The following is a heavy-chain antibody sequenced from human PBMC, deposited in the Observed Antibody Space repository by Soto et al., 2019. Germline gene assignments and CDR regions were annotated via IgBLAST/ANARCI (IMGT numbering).Heavy chain of an antibody. V-gene: IGHV4-30-4*01. Sequence: PSETLSLTCTVPCGSISSGDYYWSWIRQPPGKGLEWIGYIYYSGSTYYNPSLKSRVTISVDTSKNQFSLKLSSVTAADTAVYYCSAYGDYYYYGMDVWGQGTTVTVSS. J-gene: IGHJ6*02. CDR2: IYYSGST. CDR1: CGSISSGDYY. CDR3: SAYGDYYYYGMDV. D-gene: IGHD4-17*01.